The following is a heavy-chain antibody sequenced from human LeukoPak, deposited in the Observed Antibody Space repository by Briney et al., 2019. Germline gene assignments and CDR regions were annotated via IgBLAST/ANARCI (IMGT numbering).Heavy chain of an antibody. CDR3: ARGRATYDFWSGYLFDY. V-gene: IGHV3-20*04. D-gene: IGHD3-3*01. Sequence: RPGGSLRLSCAASGFTFDDYGMSWVRQAPGKGLEWVSGINWNGGSTGYADSVKGRFTISRDNAKNSLYLQMNSLRAEDTAVYYCARGRATYDFWSGYLFDYWGQGTLVTVSS. CDR1: GFTFDDYG. CDR2: INWNGGST. J-gene: IGHJ4*02.